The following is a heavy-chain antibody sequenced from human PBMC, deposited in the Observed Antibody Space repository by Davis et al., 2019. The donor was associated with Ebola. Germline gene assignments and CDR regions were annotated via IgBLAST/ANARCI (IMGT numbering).Heavy chain of an antibody. CDR1: GFTFSSYG. Sequence: GKSLKISCAASGFTFSSYGMHWVRQAPGKGLEWVAVIWYDGSNKYYADSVKGRFTISRDNSKNTLYLQMNSLRAEDTAVYYCARDDDYVWGSYFDYWGQGTLVTVSS. V-gene: IGHV3-33*01. CDR3: ARDDDYVWGSYFDY. J-gene: IGHJ4*02. CDR2: IWYDGSNK. D-gene: IGHD3-16*01.